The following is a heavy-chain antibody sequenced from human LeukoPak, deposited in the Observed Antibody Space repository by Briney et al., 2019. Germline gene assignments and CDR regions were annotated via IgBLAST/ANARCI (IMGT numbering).Heavy chain of an antibody. V-gene: IGHV3-53*01. CDR2: IYSGGTT. D-gene: IGHD3-10*01. Sequence: GGSLRLSCAASGFTVSNSYMSWVRQAPGKGLEWVSIIYSGGTTNYADSVKGRFTISRDNSKNTLYLQMNSLRAEDTAVYYCARDRGTGGAFDIWGQGTKVTVSS. J-gene: IGHJ3*02. CDR1: GFTVSNSY. CDR3: ARDRGTGGAFDI.